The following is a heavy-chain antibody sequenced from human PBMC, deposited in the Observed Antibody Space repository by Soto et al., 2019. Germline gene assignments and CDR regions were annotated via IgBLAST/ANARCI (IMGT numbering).Heavy chain of an antibody. CDR2: IYYSGST. CDR1: GGSISSGGYY. Sequence: SETLSLTCTVSGGSISSGGYYWSWIRQHPGKGLEWIGYIYYSGSTYYNPSLKSRVTISVDTSKNQFSLKLSSVTAADTAVYYVARVWGGACNYGMDVWGKEPRFTVPS. CDR3: ARVWGGACNYGMDV. D-gene: IGHD3-16*01. J-gene: IGHJ6*04. V-gene: IGHV4-31*03.